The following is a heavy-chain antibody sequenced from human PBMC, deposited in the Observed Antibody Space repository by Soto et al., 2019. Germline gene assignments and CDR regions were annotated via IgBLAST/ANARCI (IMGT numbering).Heavy chain of an antibody. CDR3: AKHRAISGTYFDY. V-gene: IGHV3-23*01. CDR1: GFTFSNYA. Sequence: EVQLLESGGGLVQTGESLRLSCAASGFTFSNYAMSWVRQAPGKGLEWVSVISGGGGSTSYVDSVKGRFTISRDNSKNTLYLQMNSLRAEDTAVYYCAKHRAISGTYFDYWGQGTLVTVSS. J-gene: IGHJ4*02. D-gene: IGHD3-10*01. CDR2: ISGGGGST.